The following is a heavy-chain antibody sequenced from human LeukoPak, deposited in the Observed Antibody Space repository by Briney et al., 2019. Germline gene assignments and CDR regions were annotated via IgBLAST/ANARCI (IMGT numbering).Heavy chain of an antibody. Sequence: PGGSLRLSCAASGFTFINYWLIWVRQPPGKGLEWVANINEDGSHKYYVGSVEGRFTISRDNAKNSLYLQMNSLTAEDTAVYYCASCTYSSPPSCGQGTLVTVSS. CDR2: INEDGSHK. D-gene: IGHD6-19*01. J-gene: IGHJ5*02. CDR1: GFTFINYW. CDR3: ASCTYSSPPS. V-gene: IGHV3-7*01.